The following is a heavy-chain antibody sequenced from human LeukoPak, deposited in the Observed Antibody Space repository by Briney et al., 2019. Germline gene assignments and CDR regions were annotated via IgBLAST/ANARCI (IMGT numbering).Heavy chain of an antibody. Sequence: SETLSLTCTVSGGSIGTYFWSWMRQPPGRGLEWLGFRYYGGSASYNPSFRSRVTMSVDTSKNQFSLKVTSVTAADTAVYYCARLFDYWGQGALVTVSS. CDR2: RYYGGSA. CDR3: ARLFDY. CDR1: GGSIGTYF. J-gene: IGHJ4*02. V-gene: IGHV4-59*08.